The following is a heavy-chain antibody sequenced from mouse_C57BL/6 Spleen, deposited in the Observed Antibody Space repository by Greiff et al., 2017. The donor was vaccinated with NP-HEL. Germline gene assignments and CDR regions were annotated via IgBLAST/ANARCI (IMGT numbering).Heavy chain of an antibody. CDR1: GYTFTSYW. CDR2: IHPNSGST. CDR3: ARKDGYTFAY. V-gene: IGHV1-64*01. Sequence: QVQLKQPGAELVKPGASVKLSCKASGYTFTSYWMHWVKQRPGQGLEWIGMIHPNSGSTNYNEKFKSKATLTVDKSSSTAYMQLSSLTSEDSAVYYCARKDGYTFAYWGQGTLVTVSA. D-gene: IGHD2-3*01. J-gene: IGHJ3*01.